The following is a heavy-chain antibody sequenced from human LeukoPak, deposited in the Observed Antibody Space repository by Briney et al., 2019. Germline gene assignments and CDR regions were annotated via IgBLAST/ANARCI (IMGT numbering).Heavy chain of an antibody. Sequence: GGSLRLSCAASGFTLSSYWMSWVRQAPGMGLEWVANIKYDGSEKDYVDSVKGRFTISRDNAKNSLYLQMNSLRAEDTAVYYCARDIAPAGLFFDYWGQGTLVTVSS. V-gene: IGHV3-7*01. CDR3: ARDIAPAGLFFDY. CDR1: GFTLSSYW. D-gene: IGHD6-13*01. J-gene: IGHJ4*02. CDR2: IKYDGSEK.